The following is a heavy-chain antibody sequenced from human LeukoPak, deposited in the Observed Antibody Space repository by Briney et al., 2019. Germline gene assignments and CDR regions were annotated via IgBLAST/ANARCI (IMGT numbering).Heavy chain of an antibody. V-gene: IGHV3-53*01. CDR2: IYSGGST. CDR1: GLTVSSNY. CDR3: ARGVMYYYDSSGSIDYMDV. D-gene: IGHD3-22*01. J-gene: IGHJ6*03. Sequence: GGSLRLSCAASGLTVSSNYMSWVRQAPGKGLEWVSVIYSGGSTYYADSVKGRFTISRDNSKNTLYLQKNSLRAEDTAVYYCARGVMYYYDSSGSIDYMDVWGKGTTVTVSS.